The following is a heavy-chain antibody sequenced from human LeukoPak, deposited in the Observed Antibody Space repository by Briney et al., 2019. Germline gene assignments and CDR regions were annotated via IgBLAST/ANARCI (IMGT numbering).Heavy chain of an antibody. V-gene: IGHV4-59*08. CDR3: ARVNPSYGDYPDWFDP. CDR1: GGSISSYY. CDR2: IYYSGST. Sequence: SETLSLTCTVSGGSISSYYWSWIRQPPGKGLEGIGYIYYSGSTNYNPSLKSRVTISVDTSKNQFSLKLSSVTAADTAVYYCARVNPSYGDYPDWFDPWGQGTLVTVSS. D-gene: IGHD4-17*01. J-gene: IGHJ5*02.